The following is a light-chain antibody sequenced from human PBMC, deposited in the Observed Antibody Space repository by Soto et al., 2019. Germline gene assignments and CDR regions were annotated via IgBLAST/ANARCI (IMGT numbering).Light chain of an antibody. CDR3: AAWDDSLHVI. V-gene: IGLV1-44*01. CDR1: SSNIGSRT. CDR2: NDN. J-gene: IGLJ2*01. Sequence: QSALTQPPSASATPGQRVTISCSGSSSNIGSRTVNWYQQLPGSAPKLLVYNDNQRPSGVPDRFSGSKSGTSASLAISGLQSEDEADYYCAAWDDSLHVISGGGTKVTVL.